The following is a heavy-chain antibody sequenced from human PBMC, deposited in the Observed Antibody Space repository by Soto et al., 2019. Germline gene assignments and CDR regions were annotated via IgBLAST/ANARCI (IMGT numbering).Heavy chain of an antibody. CDR2: IKSDGSST. CDR3: VGFGDAFDI. J-gene: IGHJ3*02. CDR1: GFTFSSYW. Sequence: GGSLRLSCAASGFTFSSYWMHWVRQAPGKGLVWVSRIKSDGSSTSYADPVKGQFTISRDNAKNTLYLQMNSLSVEDTAIYYCVGFGDAFDIWGQGTMVTVSS. D-gene: IGHD3-10*01. V-gene: IGHV3-74*01.